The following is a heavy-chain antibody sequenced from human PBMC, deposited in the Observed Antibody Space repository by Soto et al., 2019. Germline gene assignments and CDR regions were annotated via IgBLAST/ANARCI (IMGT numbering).Heavy chain of an antibody. Sequence: DVQLLESGGGLAQRGGSLRLSCAASGFSFSTYGMTWVRQAPGKGLEWVSYGGSGGSTYYADSVKGRFTISRDNSKNTLYLQMNSLRAEDTAVYYCVKFRGRAYHCYYMDVWGNGTTVTVSS. D-gene: IGHD3-16*01. J-gene: IGHJ6*03. CDR3: VKFRGRAYHCYYMDV. CDR2: YGGSGGST. V-gene: IGHV3-23*01. CDR1: GFSFSTYG.